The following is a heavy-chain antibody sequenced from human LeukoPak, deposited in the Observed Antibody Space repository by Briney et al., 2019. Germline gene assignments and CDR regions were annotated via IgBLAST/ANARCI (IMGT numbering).Heavy chain of an antibody. D-gene: IGHD6-13*01. J-gene: IGHJ4*02. Sequence: GGSLRLSCAASGFTFSSYAMSWVRQAPEKGLEWVSAISGSGGSTYNADSVKGRFTISRDNSKNTLYLQMNSLRAEDTAVYYCARDLMGIAYRGAFYYWGQGTLVTVSS. CDR3: ARDLMGIAYRGAFYY. CDR2: ISGSGGST. CDR1: GFTFSSYA. V-gene: IGHV3-23*01.